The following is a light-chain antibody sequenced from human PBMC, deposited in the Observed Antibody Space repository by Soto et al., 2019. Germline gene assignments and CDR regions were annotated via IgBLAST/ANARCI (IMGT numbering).Light chain of an antibody. Sequence: QSVLTQPPSASATPGQRVTISWSGSNSNIGTNTVNWYQQLPGTAPRLLIYTNNQRPSGVPQRFSGPKTGTSASLAIGGLQSEDGADYYCAAWDDSLGAYVFGTGTKV. J-gene: IGLJ1*01. CDR1: NSNIGTNT. CDR3: AAWDDSLGAYV. CDR2: TNN. V-gene: IGLV1-44*01.